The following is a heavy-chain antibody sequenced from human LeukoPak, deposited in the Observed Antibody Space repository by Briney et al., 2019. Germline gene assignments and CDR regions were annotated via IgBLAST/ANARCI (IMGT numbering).Heavy chain of an antibody. V-gene: IGHV3-73*01. Sequence: PGGSLRLSCAASGFTFSGSAIHWVRQASGKGLEWVGRIRSKANSYATACAASVQGRFTISRDDSKTTAYLQMNSLKSEDTAVYYCTRHTIAAAGTAGDCWGQGTLVTVSS. CDR2: IRSKANSYAT. CDR1: GFTFSGSA. J-gene: IGHJ4*02. D-gene: IGHD6-13*01. CDR3: TRHTIAAAGTAGDC.